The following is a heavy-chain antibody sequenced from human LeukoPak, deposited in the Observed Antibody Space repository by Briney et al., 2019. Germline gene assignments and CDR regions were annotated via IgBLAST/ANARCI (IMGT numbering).Heavy chain of an antibody. CDR2: ISAGNGNT. D-gene: IGHD6-13*01. CDR3: ARGLPAAGLSY. V-gene: IGHV1-3*01. Sequence: ASVKVSCKASGYTFTSYAMHWVRQAPGQRLEWMGWISAGNGNTKYSQKFQGRVTITRDTSASTAYMELSSLRSDDTAVYYCARGLPAAGLSYWGQGTLVTVSS. J-gene: IGHJ4*02. CDR1: GYTFTSYA.